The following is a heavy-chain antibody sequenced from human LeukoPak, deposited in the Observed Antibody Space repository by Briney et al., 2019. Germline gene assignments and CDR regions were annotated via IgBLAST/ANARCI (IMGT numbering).Heavy chain of an antibody. CDR1: GGSISSYY. V-gene: IGHV4-59*01. CDR3: ARGTIVGTPHGMDV. Sequence: SETLSLTCTVSGGSISSYYWSWIRQPPGKGLEWIGYIYYSGSTNYNPSLKSRVTISVDTSKNQFSLKLSSVTAADTAVYYCARGTIVGTPHGMDVWGQGTTATVSS. D-gene: IGHD1-26*01. CDR2: IYYSGST. J-gene: IGHJ6*02.